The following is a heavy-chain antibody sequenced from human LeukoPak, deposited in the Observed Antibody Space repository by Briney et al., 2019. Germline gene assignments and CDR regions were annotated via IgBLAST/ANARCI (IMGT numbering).Heavy chain of an antibody. CDR2: ISSCSSYI. J-gene: IGHJ5*02. CDR1: GFTFSSYS. Sequence: PGGSLRLSCAASGFTFSSYSVNWVRQAPGQGLEGVSSISSCSSYIYYADSVKGRFTISRDNAKNSLYLQMTSLRAEDPAVYYCARDGAPSDNYDSSGYYSPWGQGTLVTVSS. D-gene: IGHD3-22*01. V-gene: IGHV3-21*01. CDR3: ARDGAPSDNYDSSGYYSP.